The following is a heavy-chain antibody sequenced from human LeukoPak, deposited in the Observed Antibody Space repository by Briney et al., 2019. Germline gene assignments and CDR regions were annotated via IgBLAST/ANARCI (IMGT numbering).Heavy chain of an antibody. D-gene: IGHD3-3*01. CDR2: NYYRGST. CDR3: ARGRGDFWSGYFSWFDP. V-gene: IGHV4-30-4*01. Sequence: SETLSLTCTVSGCSISSGDYYWSWIRQPPGKGPEWNGYNYYRGSTYYNPSLKSRVTKTVDTSKNQFSLKLSSVTAADTAVYSCARGRGDFWSGYFSWFDPWGQGTLVTVSS. CDR1: GCSISSGDYY. J-gene: IGHJ5*02.